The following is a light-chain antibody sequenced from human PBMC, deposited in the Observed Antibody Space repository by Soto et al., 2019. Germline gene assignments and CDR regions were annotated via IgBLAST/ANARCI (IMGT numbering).Light chain of an antibody. CDR3: QQYQNSPRT. J-gene: IGKJ1*01. V-gene: IGKV3-20*01. Sequence: ETVLTQSPGTLSLSPGERATVSYRASQSVGGNSLAWYQQRPGQAPRLLIYDTSKRATGIPDRFSGSGSGTDFTLTISRLEPADFAVYYCQQYQNSPRTFGQGTKVEIK. CDR2: DTS. CDR1: QSVGGNS.